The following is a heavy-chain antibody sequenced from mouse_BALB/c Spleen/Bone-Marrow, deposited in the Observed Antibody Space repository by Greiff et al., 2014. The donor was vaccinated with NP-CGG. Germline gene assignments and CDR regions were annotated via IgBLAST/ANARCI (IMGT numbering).Heavy chain of an antibody. J-gene: IGHJ4*01. Sequence: QVQLQQSGPELVKPGASVRISCKASGYTFTSYYIHWVKQRPGQGLERIGWIYPGNVNTKYNEKFKGKATLTADKSSSTAYMQLSSLTSEDSAVYFCARGGWLRDAMDYWGQGTSVTVSS. D-gene: IGHD2-2*01. CDR1: GYTFTSYY. CDR3: ARGGWLRDAMDY. V-gene: IGHV1S56*01. CDR2: IYPGNVNT.